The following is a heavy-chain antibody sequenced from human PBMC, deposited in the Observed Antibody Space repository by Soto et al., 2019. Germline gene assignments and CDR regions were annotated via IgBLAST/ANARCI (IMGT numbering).Heavy chain of an antibody. V-gene: IGHV3-23*01. CDR3: AKDGTVTSYYYYMDV. Sequence: QPGGSLRLSCAASGFTFSSYAMSWVRQAQGRGLEWVSAISGSGGSTYYADSVKGRFTISRDNSKNTLYLQMNSLRAEDTAVYYCAKDGTVTSYYYYMDVWGKGTTVTVSS. CDR1: GFTFSSYA. J-gene: IGHJ6*03. D-gene: IGHD4-4*01. CDR2: ISGSGGST.